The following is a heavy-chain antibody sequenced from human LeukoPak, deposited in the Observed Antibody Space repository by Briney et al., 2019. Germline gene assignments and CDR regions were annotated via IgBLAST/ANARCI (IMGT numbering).Heavy chain of an antibody. CDR1: GGSFSGYY. Sequence: SETLSPTCAVYGGSFSGYYWSWVRQPPGKGLEWIGEINHSGSTNYNPSLKSRVTISVDTSKNQFSLKLSSVTAADTAVYYCARGFTMIDVWGQGTTVTVSS. D-gene: IGHD3-22*01. V-gene: IGHV4-34*01. CDR2: INHSGST. CDR3: ARGFTMIDV. J-gene: IGHJ6*02.